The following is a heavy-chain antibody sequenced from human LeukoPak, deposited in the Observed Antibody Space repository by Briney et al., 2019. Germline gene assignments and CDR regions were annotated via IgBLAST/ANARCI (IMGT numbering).Heavy chain of an antibody. CDR3: AKDTYSTSLTGFDH. J-gene: IGHJ4*02. CDR1: GFTFDDYA. V-gene: IGHV3-9*01. Sequence: QSGGSLRLSCAASGFTFDDYAMQWVRQAPGKGLEWVSGISWNGGSIGYADSVKGRFTISRDNAKDSLYLQMNSLRAEDTALYYCAKDTYSTSLTGFDHWGQGTLVTVSS. CDR2: ISWNGGSI. D-gene: IGHD6-6*01.